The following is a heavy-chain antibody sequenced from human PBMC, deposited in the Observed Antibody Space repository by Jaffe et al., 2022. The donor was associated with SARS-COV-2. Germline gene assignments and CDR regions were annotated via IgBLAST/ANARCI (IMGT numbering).Heavy chain of an antibody. V-gene: IGHV3-21*01. D-gene: IGHD5-12*01. J-gene: IGHJ6*02. CDR2: ISSSSSYI. CDR1: GFTFSSYS. CDR3: AREIRGYVSYYGMDV. Sequence: EVQLVESGGGLVKPGGSLRLSCAASGFTFSSYSMNWVRQAPGKGLEWVSSISSSSSYIYYADSVKGRFTISRDNAKNSLYLQMNSLRAEDTAVYYCAREIRGYVSYYGMDVWGQGTTVTVSS.